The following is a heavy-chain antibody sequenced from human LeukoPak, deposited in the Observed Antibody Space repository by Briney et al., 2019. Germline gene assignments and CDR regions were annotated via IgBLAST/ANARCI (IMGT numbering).Heavy chain of an antibody. CDR1: GYTFTGYY. J-gene: IGHJ4*02. D-gene: IGHD1-26*01. Sequence: ASVKVSCKASGYTFTGYYMHWVRQAPGQGLEWMGWINPNSGGTNYAQKFQGRVTMTRDTSISTAYMELSRLRSDDTAVYYCARGAYSGSYSGKDFGYWGQGTLVTVSS. CDR2: INPNSGGT. CDR3: ARGAYSGSYSGKDFGY. V-gene: IGHV1-2*02.